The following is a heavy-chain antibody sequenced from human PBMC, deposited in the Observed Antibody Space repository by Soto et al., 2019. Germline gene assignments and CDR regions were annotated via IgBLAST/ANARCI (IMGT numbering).Heavy chain of an antibody. CDR1: GYIFTNYD. CDR3: STGFKYGDNSSCFDT. J-gene: IGHJ5*02. V-gene: IGHV1-8*01. D-gene: IGHD4-17*01. Sequence: QVQLVQSGAEVKKPGASVKVSCKASGYIFTNYDINWVRQATGQGLEYLGWINPKSGNTGYVQKFQGRLTMITNTSIKTAYMEPNSPRSEDTGVYYCSTGFKYGDNSSCFDTGCQGTLVTVSS. CDR2: INPKSGNT.